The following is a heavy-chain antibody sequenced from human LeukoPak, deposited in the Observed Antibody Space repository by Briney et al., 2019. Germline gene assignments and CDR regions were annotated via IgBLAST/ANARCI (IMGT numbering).Heavy chain of an antibody. CDR1: GYTFTSYG. Sequence: ASVKVSCKASGYTFTSYGISWMRQAPGQGLEWMGWISAYNGNTNYAQKLQGRVTMTTDTSTSTAYMELRSLRSDDTAVYYCARDGVVPAAISVTAPTDNWFDPWGQETLVTVSS. D-gene: IGHD2-2*02. CDR2: ISAYNGNT. V-gene: IGHV1-18*01. CDR3: ARDGVVPAAISVTAPTDNWFDP. J-gene: IGHJ5*02.